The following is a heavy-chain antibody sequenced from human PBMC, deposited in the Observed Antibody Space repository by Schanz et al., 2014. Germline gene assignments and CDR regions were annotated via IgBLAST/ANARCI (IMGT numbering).Heavy chain of an antibody. Sequence: EVQLVESGGGLVQPGGSLRLSCAASGFTFSVYWMHWVRQPPGKGLVSVSRISGDGTTTSYADSVKGRFTISRDNSRKTLYLQMNSLRADDTAVYYCAKDLYNYGIFDSWGQGTLVTVSS. CDR3: AKDLYNYGIFDS. J-gene: IGHJ5*01. CDR2: ISGDGTTT. D-gene: IGHD3-16*01. V-gene: IGHV3-74*01. CDR1: GFTFSVYW.